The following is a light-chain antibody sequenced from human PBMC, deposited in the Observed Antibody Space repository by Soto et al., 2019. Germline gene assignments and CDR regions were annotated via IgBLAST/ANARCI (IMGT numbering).Light chain of an antibody. J-gene: IGLJ1*01. CDR3: SSYTISSPLWV. CDR2: DVS. V-gene: IGLV2-14*01. Sequence: QSALTQPASVSGSPGQSITISCTGTSSDVGGYNYVSWYQQHPGKAPKLMIYDVSNRPSGVSNRFSGSKSGNTASLTISGLQAEDEADYYCSSYTISSPLWVFGIGTKLTVL. CDR1: SSDVGGYNY.